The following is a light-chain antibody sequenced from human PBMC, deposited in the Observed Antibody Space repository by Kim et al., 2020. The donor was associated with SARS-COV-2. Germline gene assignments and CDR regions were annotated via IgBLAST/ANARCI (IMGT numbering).Light chain of an antibody. V-gene: IGLV2-14*03. CDR3: TSYTTSGTYL. Sequence: QSALTQPASVSGSPGQSITISCTGTSSDVGGYNYVSWYQQHPGKAPKLMIFDVSKRPSGVSNRFSGSKSGNTDSLTISVLQAEDETDYYCTSYTTSGTYLFGTGTKVTAL. J-gene: IGLJ1*01. CDR2: DVS. CDR1: SSDVGGYNY.